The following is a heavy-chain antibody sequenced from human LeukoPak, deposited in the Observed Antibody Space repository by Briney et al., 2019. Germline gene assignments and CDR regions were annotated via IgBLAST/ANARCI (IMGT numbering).Heavy chain of an antibody. CDR3: ATVVSDSSGYCPFDY. CDR2: FDPEDGET. V-gene: IGHV1-24*01. J-gene: IGHJ4*02. Sequence: ASVKVSCKVSGYTLTELSMHWVRRARGKGLEGIGGFDPEDGETIYAQKFQGRVTMTEDTSTDTAYMELSSLRSEDTAVYYCATVVSDSSGYCPFDYWGQGTLVTVSS. D-gene: IGHD3-22*01. CDR1: GYTLTELS.